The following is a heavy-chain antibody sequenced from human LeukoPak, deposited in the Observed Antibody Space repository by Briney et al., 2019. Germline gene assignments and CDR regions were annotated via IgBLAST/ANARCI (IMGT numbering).Heavy chain of an antibody. J-gene: IGHJ4*02. V-gene: IGHV4-4*02. D-gene: IGHD3-9*01. CDR1: GYSISSTNW. CDR2: INHSGST. CDR3: ARQDYDILTGYRNDY. Sequence: SETLSLTCAVSGYSISSTNWWGWIRQPPGKGLEWIGEINHSGSTNYNPSLKSRVTISVDTSKNQFSLKLSSVTAADTAVYYCARQDYDILTGYRNDYWGQGTLVTVSS.